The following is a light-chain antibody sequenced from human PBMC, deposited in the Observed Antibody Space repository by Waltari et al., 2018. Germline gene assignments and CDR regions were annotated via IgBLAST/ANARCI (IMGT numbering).Light chain of an antibody. V-gene: IGLV2-8*01. J-gene: IGLJ3*02. Sequence: QSGLTQHPLASVSPVQFVIIHFTGTSSDVGGYNYVSWYQQHPGKAPKLMIYEVSKRPSGVPDRFSGSKSGNTASLTVSGLQAEDEADYYCSSYAGINNWVFGGGTKLTVL. CDR3: SSYAGINNWV. CDR1: SSDVGGYNY. CDR2: EVS.